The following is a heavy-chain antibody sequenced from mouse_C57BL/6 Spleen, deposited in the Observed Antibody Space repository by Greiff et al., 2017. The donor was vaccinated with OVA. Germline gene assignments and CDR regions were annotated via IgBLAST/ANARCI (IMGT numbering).Heavy chain of an antibody. CDR3: ARLYGYDGYFDV. CDR1: GYTFTSYW. V-gene: IGHV1-52*01. J-gene: IGHJ1*03. Sequence: QVQLQQPGAELVRPGSSVKLSCKASGYTFTSYWMHLVKQRPIQGLEWIGNIDPSDSETHYNQKFKDKATLTVDKSSSTAYMQLSSLTSEDSAVYYCARLYGYDGYFDVWGTGTTVTVSS. D-gene: IGHD2-2*01. CDR2: IDPSDSET.